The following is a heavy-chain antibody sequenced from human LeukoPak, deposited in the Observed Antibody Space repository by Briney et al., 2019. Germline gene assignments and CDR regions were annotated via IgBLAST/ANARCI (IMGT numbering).Heavy chain of an antibody. J-gene: IGHJ4*02. CDR2: IYASGNT. CDR3: AKPGCGADCSYDY. V-gene: IGHV4-4*07. CDR1: GGSISSYY. Sequence: SETLSLTCTVSGGSISSYYWSWVRQPAGKGLEWIGRIYASGNTNYNPSLKGRVTMTVDTSKNQFSLNLSSVTAADTAVYYCAKPGCGADCSYDYWGQGTLVTVSS. D-gene: IGHD2-21*02.